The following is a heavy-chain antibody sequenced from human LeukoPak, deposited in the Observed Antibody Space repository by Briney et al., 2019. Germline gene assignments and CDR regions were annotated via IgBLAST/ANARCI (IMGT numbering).Heavy chain of an antibody. CDR3: AKDFTGAFDY. CDR2: ISWDGNST. V-gene: IGHV3-43D*03. Sequence: GGSLRLSCAASGFTFEDYAMHWVRQVPGKGLEWVSLISWDGNSTYYADSVKGRFTISRDNSKNSLYLQMNSLRAEDTALYYCAKDFTGAFDYWGQGTLVTVSS. CDR1: GFTFEDYA. J-gene: IGHJ4*02.